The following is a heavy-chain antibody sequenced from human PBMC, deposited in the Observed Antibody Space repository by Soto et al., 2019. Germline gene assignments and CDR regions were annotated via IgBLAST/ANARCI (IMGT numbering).Heavy chain of an antibody. V-gene: IGHV4-34*01. CDR1: GGSFSGYY. CDR3: ARSAFGRLKGLYGMDV. Sequence: QVQLQQWGAGLLKPSETLSLTCAVYGGSFSGYYWSWIRQPPGKGLEWIGEINHSGSTNYNPSLKSRVTISVDTSKNQFSLKLSSVTAADTAVYYCARSAFGRLKGLYGMDVWGQGTTVTVSS. J-gene: IGHJ6*02. CDR2: INHSGST. D-gene: IGHD3-3*01.